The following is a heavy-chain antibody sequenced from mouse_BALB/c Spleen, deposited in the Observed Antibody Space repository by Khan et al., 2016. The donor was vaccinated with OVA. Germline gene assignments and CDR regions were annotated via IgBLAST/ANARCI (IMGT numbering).Heavy chain of an antibody. D-gene: IGHD1-1*01. CDR3: ARGNAYGYYFDY. J-gene: IGHJ2*01. CDR1: GYSITSGYA. CDR2: LRYSGDT. Sequence: EVQLQESGPGLVKPSPSLSLTCTVTGYSITSGYAWNWIRQLPGNHLECMDFLRYSGDTSYTPYLKSRIPITRDQSTNHAYLHLSSLTTEDTATDYCARGNAYGYYFDYWGQGTTLTVSS. V-gene: IGHV3-2*02.